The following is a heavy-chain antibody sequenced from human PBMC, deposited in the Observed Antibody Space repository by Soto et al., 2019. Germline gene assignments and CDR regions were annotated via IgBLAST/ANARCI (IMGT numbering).Heavy chain of an antibody. CDR1: GGSISSGGYY. J-gene: IGHJ6*02. CDR3: ARDRFVSSGYPGSYYYGMDV. CDR2: IYYSGST. D-gene: IGHD3-22*01. Sequence: PSETLSLTCTVSGGSISSGGYYWSWIRQHPGKGLEWIGYIYYSGSTYYNPSLKSRVTISVDTSKNQFSLKLSSVTAADTAVYYCARDRFVSSGYPGSYYYGMDVWGQGTTVTVSS. V-gene: IGHV4-31*03.